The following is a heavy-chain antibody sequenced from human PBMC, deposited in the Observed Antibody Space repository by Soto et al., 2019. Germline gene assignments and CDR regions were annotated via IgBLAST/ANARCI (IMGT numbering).Heavy chain of an antibody. CDR2: VHHSGST. CDR1: GGSISSLYW. V-gene: IGHV4-4*02. J-gene: IGHJ4*02. CDR3: ARRDYYDSTGYYTY. Sequence: SETLSLTCAVSGGSISSLYWWSWVRQPPGKGLEWIGEVHHSGSTNYNPSLKSRVTISVDKSKNQFSLKLNSVTAADTAMYYCARRDYYDSTGYYTYWGQGALVTVSS. D-gene: IGHD3-22*01.